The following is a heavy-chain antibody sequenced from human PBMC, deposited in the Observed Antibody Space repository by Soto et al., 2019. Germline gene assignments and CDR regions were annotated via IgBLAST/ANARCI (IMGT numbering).Heavy chain of an antibody. Sequence: PSVKVSCKSTGDTFTGYLMHWVRQAPGQGLEWMGWINSGTGATNYAQKFQGWVTMTRDTSISTTYMELSRLSSEDTAVYYCARERAGATAFDFDYWGQGTLVTVSS. CDR2: INSGTGAT. V-gene: IGHV1-2*04. D-gene: IGHD1-26*01. J-gene: IGHJ4*02. CDR1: GDTFTGYL. CDR3: ARERAGATAFDFDY.